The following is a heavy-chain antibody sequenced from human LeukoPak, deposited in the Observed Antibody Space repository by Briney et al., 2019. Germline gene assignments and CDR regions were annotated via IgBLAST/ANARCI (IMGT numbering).Heavy chain of an antibody. D-gene: IGHD4/OR15-4a*01. V-gene: IGHV3-7*01. CDR1: GFSFSIFW. CDR3: ARDHPDPGLFFDS. CDR2: INQDGSEK. J-gene: IGHJ4*02. Sequence: GGSLRLSCAASGFSFSIFWMSWVRQAPGKGLEWVASINQDGSEKYSVDSVKGRFTISRDNARNSLYLQMNSLRAEDTAVYYCARDHPDPGLFFDSWGQGTLVTVSS.